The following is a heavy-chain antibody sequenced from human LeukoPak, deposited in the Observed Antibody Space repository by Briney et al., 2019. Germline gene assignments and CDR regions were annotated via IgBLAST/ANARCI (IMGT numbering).Heavy chain of an antibody. Sequence: ASVKVSCTASGYTFNSYGISWVRQAPGQGLEWMGWISAYNGKTNYAQKLQGRVTMTTDTSTSTAYMELRSLRSDDAAVYYCARTYCVNGVCSAFDYWGQGTLVTVSS. CDR2: ISAYNGKT. CDR3: ARTYCVNGVCSAFDY. D-gene: IGHD2-8*01. J-gene: IGHJ4*02. CDR1: GYTFNSYG. V-gene: IGHV1-18*01.